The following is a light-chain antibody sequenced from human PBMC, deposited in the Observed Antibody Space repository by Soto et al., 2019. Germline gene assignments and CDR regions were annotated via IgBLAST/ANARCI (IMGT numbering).Light chain of an antibody. J-gene: IGLJ1*01. CDR3: CSYTTTSTYV. Sequence: QSVLAQPRSVSGSPGQSVAISCTGTSSDVGGYNHVSWYQHHPGKGPKLILYDVSKRPSGVPDRFSGSKSGNTASLTISGLQPEDEADYYCCSYTTTSTYVFGTGTKVTVL. V-gene: IGLV2-11*01. CDR1: SSDVGGYNH. CDR2: DVS.